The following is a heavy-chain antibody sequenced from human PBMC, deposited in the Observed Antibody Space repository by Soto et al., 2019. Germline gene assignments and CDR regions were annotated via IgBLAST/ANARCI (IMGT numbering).Heavy chain of an antibody. V-gene: IGHV3-33*01. Sequence: GGSLRLSCAASGFTFSSYGMHWVRQAPGKGLEWVAVIWYDGSNKYYADSVKGRFTISRDNSKNTLYLQMNSLRAEDTAVYYCARERVVDTAMGLDYWGQGTLVTVSS. CDR3: ARERVVDTAMGLDY. CDR2: IWYDGSNK. CDR1: GFTFSSYG. J-gene: IGHJ4*02. D-gene: IGHD5-18*01.